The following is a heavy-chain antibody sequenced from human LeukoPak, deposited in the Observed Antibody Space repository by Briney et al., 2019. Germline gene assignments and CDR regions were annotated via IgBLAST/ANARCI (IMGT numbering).Heavy chain of an antibody. CDR1: GFTFSSYA. D-gene: IGHD3-10*01. V-gene: IGHV3-30-3*01. Sequence: GGSLRLSCAASGFTFSSYAMHWVRQAPGKGLEWVTFISYDGSNKYYADSVKGRYTISRDNSKNTLYLQMNSLRAEDTAVYYCAREYHGSGSHLDYWGQGTLVTVSS. J-gene: IGHJ4*02. CDR3: AREYHGSGSHLDY. CDR2: ISYDGSNK.